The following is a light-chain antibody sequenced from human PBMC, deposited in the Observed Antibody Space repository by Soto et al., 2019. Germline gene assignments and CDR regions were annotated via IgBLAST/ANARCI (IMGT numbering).Light chain of an antibody. J-gene: IGKJ5*01. CDR2: DTS. CDR3: QQYGTSEII. V-gene: IGKV3-20*01. Sequence: EIVLTQSPGTLSLSPGERPTLSCRASQSLTNSFIAWYQQKPGQAPRLLIYDTSSRATGIPDRFSGSGSGTDFTLTISRLEPEDFAVFFCQQYGTSEIIFGQGTRLEIK. CDR1: QSLTNSF.